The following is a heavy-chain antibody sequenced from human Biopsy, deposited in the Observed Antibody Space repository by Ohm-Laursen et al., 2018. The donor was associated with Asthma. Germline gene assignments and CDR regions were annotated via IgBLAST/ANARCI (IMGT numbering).Heavy chain of an antibody. D-gene: IGHD6-19*01. J-gene: IGHJ6*02. V-gene: IGHV1-69*13. CDR2: IMTVFRTT. CDR3: ARCQVGYSSGWSLLLKKIYYSGMDV. Sequence: SVKVSCKAPGGTFSNFAISWVRQAPGQGLEWLGGIMTVFRTTNYAQKFQGRVTITADESTSTAYMEVTSLRSEDTAIYYCARCQVGYSSGWSLLLKKIYYSGMDVWGQGTTVTVSS. CDR1: GGTFSNFA.